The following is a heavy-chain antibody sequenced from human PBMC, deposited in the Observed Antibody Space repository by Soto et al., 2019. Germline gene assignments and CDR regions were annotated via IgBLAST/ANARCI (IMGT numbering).Heavy chain of an antibody. D-gene: IGHD6-6*01. Sequence: SETLSLTCTVSGGSISSSSYYWGWIRQPPGKGLEWIGSIYYSGSTYYNPSLKSRVTISVDTSKNQFSLKLSSVTAADTAVYYCVIAARPGDYFDYWGQGTLVTVSS. CDR2: IYYSGST. CDR3: VIAARPGDYFDY. CDR1: GGSISSSSYY. J-gene: IGHJ4*02. V-gene: IGHV4-39*01.